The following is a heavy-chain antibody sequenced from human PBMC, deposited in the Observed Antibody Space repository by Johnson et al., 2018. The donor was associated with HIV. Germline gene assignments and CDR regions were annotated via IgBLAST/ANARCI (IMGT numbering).Heavy chain of an antibody. V-gene: IGHV3-74*01. Sequence: VQLEESGGGVVQPGRSLRLSCAASGFTFSSYAMHWVRQAPGKGLEWVSRINSDGSSTSYADSVKGRFTISRDNAKNSLYLQMNSLRAEDTAVYYCAREISSRSAFDIWGQGTMVTVSS. CDR3: AREISSRSAFDI. CDR1: GFTFSSYA. CDR2: INSDGSST. J-gene: IGHJ3*02. D-gene: IGHD6-6*01.